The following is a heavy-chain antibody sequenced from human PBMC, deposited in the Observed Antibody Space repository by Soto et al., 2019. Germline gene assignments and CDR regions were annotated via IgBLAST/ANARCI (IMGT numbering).Heavy chain of an antibody. D-gene: IGHD3-10*01. CDR3: ARGPYYGPAYDMDV. J-gene: IGHJ6*02. CDR1: GYTFSGNY. CDR2: IRPRSGSA. Sequence: ASVKVSCKACGYTFSGNYIQWVRQAPGQGLEWMGWIRPRSGSANFAQRFQGRGSMTRDTSITTAYMELRRLKSDDTAVYYCARGPYYGPAYDMDVWGQGTTVTVSS. V-gene: IGHV1-2*02.